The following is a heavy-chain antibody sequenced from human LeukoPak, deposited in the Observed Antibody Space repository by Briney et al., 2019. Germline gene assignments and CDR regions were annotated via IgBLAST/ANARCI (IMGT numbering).Heavy chain of an antibody. CDR2: ISGSGGST. CDR1: EFTFSSYG. Sequence: GKSLRLSCAASEFTFSSYGMHWVRQAPGKGLEWVSAISGSGGSTYYADSVKGRFTISRDNSKNSLYLQMSSLRAEDTAVYYCVKRGYSSSYYYFDYWGQGTPVTVSS. V-gene: IGHV3-64D*06. D-gene: IGHD6-13*01. J-gene: IGHJ4*02. CDR3: VKRGYSSSYYYFDY.